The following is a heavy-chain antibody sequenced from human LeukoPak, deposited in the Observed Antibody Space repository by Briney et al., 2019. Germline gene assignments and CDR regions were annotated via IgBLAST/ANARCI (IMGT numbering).Heavy chain of an antibody. J-gene: IGHJ5*02. CDR1: GFRFSSFS. V-gene: IGHV1-18*04. CDR2: ISNYFGVT. Sequence: ASVKVSCKASGFRFSSFSVSWVRQAPGQGPEWMGWISNYFGVTHYAEKFEDRVTMTVDTSTTTVYMELRSLKYDDTAIYYCARDSDYSGNGNGDWFDPWGQGTVVIVSS. D-gene: IGHD4-11*01. CDR3: ARDSDYSGNGNGDWFDP.